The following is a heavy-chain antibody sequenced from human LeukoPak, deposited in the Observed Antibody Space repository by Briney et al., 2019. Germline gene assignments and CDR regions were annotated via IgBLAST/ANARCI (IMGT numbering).Heavy chain of an antibody. D-gene: IGHD2-2*01. J-gene: IGHJ4*02. CDR3: ARGRYCSGTSCYANYFDS. Sequence: PGGSLRLSCAASGFTFSNYAIHWVRQAPGKGLEWVAVISYEGSGKYYADSVKGRFTISRDNSKNTLYLQMNSLRAEDSAVYCCARGRYCSGTSCYANYFDSWGQGTLVTVSS. CDR2: ISYEGSGK. V-gene: IGHV3-30*04. CDR1: GFTFSNYA.